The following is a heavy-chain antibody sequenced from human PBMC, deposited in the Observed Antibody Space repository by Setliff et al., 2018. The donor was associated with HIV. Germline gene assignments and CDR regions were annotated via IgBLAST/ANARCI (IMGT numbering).Heavy chain of an antibody. CDR2: ISGSGGST. J-gene: IGHJ6*03. Sequence: GALRLSCAASGFTFSSYAMSWVRQAPGKGLEWVSGISGSGGSTYYADSVRGRFTISRDNSKNTLYLQMNSLRAEDTAVYYCAKNDNYYYYYMDVWGKGTTVTVSS. D-gene: IGHD3-22*01. CDR1: GFTFSSYA. CDR3: AKNDNYYYYYMDV. V-gene: IGHV3-23*01.